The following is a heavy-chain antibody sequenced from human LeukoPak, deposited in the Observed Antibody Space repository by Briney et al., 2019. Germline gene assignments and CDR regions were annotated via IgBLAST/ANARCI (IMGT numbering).Heavy chain of an antibody. Sequence: PSETLSLTCAVYGGSFSGYYWSWIRQPPGKGLEWIGEINHSGSTNYNPSLKSRVTISVDTSKNQFSLKLSSVTAADTAAYYCARAAKYRSTSGPPPRYYMDVWGKGTTVTVSS. V-gene: IGHV4-34*01. CDR1: GGSFSGYY. CDR2: INHSGST. J-gene: IGHJ6*03. CDR3: ARAAKYRSTSGPPPRYYMDV. D-gene: IGHD2-2*01.